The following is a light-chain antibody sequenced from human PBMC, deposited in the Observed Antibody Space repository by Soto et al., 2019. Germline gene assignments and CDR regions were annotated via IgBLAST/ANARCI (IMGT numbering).Light chain of an antibody. CDR3: CSYVGSYSFV. CDR1: SSDVGRYNY. J-gene: IGLJ1*01. V-gene: IGLV2-11*01. CDR2: DVT. Sequence: QSVLTQPRSVSGSPGQSVTISCTGTSSDVGRYNYVSWYQQYPGKAPQLLIYDVTKRPSGVPGRFSGSKSGNTASLTISGLHADDEADYYCCSYVGSYSFVFGVGTKLTVL.